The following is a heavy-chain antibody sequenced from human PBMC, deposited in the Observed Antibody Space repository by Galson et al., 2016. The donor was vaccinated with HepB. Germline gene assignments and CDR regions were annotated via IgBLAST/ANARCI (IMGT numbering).Heavy chain of an antibody. D-gene: IGHD3-10*01. Sequence: TLSLTCTVSGGSISSGGYYWSWIRQHPGKGLEWIGYIYYSGSTYYNPSLKSRVTISVDTSKNQSSLKLSSVTAADTAVYYCARGNYSAFDIWGQGTMVTVSS. CDR3: ARGNYSAFDI. CDR1: GGSISSGGYY. V-gene: IGHV4-31*03. J-gene: IGHJ3*02. CDR2: IYYSGST.